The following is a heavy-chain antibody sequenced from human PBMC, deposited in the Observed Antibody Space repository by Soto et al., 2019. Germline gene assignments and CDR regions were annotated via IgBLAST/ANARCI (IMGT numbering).Heavy chain of an antibody. V-gene: IGHV1-69*13. J-gene: IGHJ6*02. D-gene: IGHD5-12*01. CDR2: IIPIFGTA. Sequence: SVKVSCKDSGVTFSSYAISWVRQATGQGLEWMGGIIPIFGTANYAQKLQGRVTITADESTSTAYMELSSLRSEDTAVYYCARARRDGYNYYYFYGMDVWGQGTTVTVSS. CDR3: ARARRDGYNYYYFYGMDV. CDR1: GVTFSSYA.